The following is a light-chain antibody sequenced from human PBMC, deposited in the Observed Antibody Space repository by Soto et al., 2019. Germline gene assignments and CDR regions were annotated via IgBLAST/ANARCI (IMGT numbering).Light chain of an antibody. CDR1: QSVNSN. CDR3: QKYNNWPIT. J-gene: IGKJ5*01. V-gene: IGKV3-15*01. CDR2: GES. Sequence: ETVMTQSPATLSLSPGESATLSCRASQSVNSNLAWYQQKIGQAPRVLIYGESTRATGIPDRFSGSGSGTELILTISSLQSEDFAVYYCQKYNNWPITCGQGTRLEIK.